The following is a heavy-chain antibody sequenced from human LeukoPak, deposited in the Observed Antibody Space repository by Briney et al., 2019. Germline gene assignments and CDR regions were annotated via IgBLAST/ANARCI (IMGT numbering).Heavy chain of an antibody. CDR2: INHSGST. CDR1: GGSFSGYY. D-gene: IGHD2-15*01. CDR3: AREVVIAATYDY. J-gene: IGHJ4*02. V-gene: IGHV4-34*01. Sequence: SETLSLTCAVYGGSFSGYYWSWIRQPPGKGLEWIGEINHSGSTNYNPSLKSRVTMSVDTSKNQFSLKLSSVTAADTAVYYCAREVVIAATYDYWGQGTLVTVSS.